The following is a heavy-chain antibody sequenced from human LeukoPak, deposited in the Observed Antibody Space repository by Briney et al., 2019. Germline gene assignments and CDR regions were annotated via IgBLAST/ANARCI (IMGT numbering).Heavy chain of an antibody. Sequence: PSETLSLTCTVSGYSISSGYYWGWIRQPPGKGLEWIGSIYHSGSTYYNPSLKSRVTISVDTSKNQFSLKLSSVTAADTAVYYCASFRGSSGYFFDYWGQGTLVTVPS. CDR1: GYSISSGYY. J-gene: IGHJ4*02. V-gene: IGHV4-38-2*02. D-gene: IGHD3-22*01. CDR2: IYHSGST. CDR3: ASFRGSSGYFFDY.